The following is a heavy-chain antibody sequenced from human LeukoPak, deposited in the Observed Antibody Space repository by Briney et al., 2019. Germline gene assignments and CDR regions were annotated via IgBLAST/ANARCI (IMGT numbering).Heavy chain of an antibody. D-gene: IGHD2-21*01. CDR2: IFYSGST. V-gene: IGHV4-30-4*08. CDR1: GGSISSDDYY. J-gene: IGHJ4*02. Sequence: SETLSLTCTVSGGSISSDDYYWSWIRQPPGKALEWIGYIFYSGSTNYNPSLKSRVTISVDTSKNQFSLKLSSVTAADTAVYYCARKRVIAIQRYYFDYWGQGTLVTVSS. CDR3: ARKRVIAIQRYYFDY.